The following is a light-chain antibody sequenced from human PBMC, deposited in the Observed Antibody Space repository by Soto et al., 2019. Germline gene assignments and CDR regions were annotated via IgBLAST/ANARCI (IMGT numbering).Light chain of an antibody. Sequence: IVLTQSPVALSLSPGERATLSCRASQSVSTFLAWYQQKPGQTPRLLIYDASNRATGTPARFTGSGSGTDFTLTIISLEPEDSAVYYCRQRRDWPITFGQGTRLEIK. CDR3: RQRRDWPIT. CDR2: DAS. CDR1: QSVSTF. V-gene: IGKV3-11*01. J-gene: IGKJ5*01.